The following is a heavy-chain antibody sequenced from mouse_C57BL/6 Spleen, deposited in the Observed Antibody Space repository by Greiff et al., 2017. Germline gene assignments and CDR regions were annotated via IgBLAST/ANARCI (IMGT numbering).Heavy chain of an antibody. J-gene: IGHJ3*01. D-gene: IGHD3-3*01. CDR1: GYTFTEYT. Sequence: QVPLQQSGAELVKPGASVTLSCKASGYTFTEYTIHWVKQRSGQGLEWIGWFYPGSGSIKYNEKFKDKATLTADKSSLTVYMELSRLTSEYSSVYFCARHEDWDRFFAYWGQGTLVTVSA. CDR3: ARHEDWDRFFAY. V-gene: IGHV1-62-2*01. CDR2: FYPGSGSI.